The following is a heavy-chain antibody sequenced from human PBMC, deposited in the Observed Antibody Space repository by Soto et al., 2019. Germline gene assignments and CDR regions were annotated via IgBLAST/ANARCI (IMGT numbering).Heavy chain of an antibody. Sequence: PSETLSLTCTVSGGSVSSGSYYWSWIRQPPGKGLEWIGYIYYSGSANYNPSLKSRVTISVDTSKNQFSLKLSSVTAADTAVYYCARASYSNYPFDYWGQGTLVTVSS. CDR2: IYYSGSA. D-gene: IGHD4-4*01. CDR3: ARASYSNYPFDY. V-gene: IGHV4-61*01. J-gene: IGHJ4*02. CDR1: GGSVSSGSYY.